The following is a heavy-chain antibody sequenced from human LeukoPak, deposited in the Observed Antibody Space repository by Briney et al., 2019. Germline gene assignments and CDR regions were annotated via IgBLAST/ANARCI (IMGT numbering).Heavy chain of an antibody. CDR3: ARGKSWYSSSWYDY. V-gene: IGHV4-31*03. D-gene: IGHD6-13*01. CDR2: IYYSGST. CDR1: GGSISSGGYY. Sequence: SETLSLTCTVSGGSISSGGYYWSWIRQHPGKGLEWIGYIYYSGSTYYNPSLKSRVTISVDTSKNQFSLKLSSVTAADTAVYYCARGKSWYSSSWYDYWGQGTLVTVSS. J-gene: IGHJ4*02.